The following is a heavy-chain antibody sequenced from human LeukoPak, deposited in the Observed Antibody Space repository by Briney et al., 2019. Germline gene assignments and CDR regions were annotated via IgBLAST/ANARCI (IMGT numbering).Heavy chain of an antibody. V-gene: IGHV4-59*01. CDR2: VYYSGRT. CDR3: ARTFSESYYSYGMDV. Sequence: SETLSLTCTVSGGSISSYYWSWMRQPPGKGLEGIGYVYYSGRTNYNPSLQSRVPISVDTSKNQFSLKLSSVTAADTAVYYCARTFSESYYSYGMDVWGQGTTVTVSS. D-gene: IGHD1-26*01. CDR1: GGSISSYY. J-gene: IGHJ6*02.